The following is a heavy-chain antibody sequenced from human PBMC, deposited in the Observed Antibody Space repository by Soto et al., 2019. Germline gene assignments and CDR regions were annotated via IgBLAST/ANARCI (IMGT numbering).Heavy chain of an antibody. CDR3: ARVSRLYDTLNHAFDI. CDR1: GYTFTSYY. V-gene: IGHV1-46*01. Sequence: ASVKVSCKASGYTFTSYYMHWVRQAPGQGLEWMGIINPSGGSTSYAQKFQGRVTMTRDTSTSTVYMELSSLRSEDTAVYYCARVSRLYDTLNHAFDIWAQGTMLTVSS. D-gene: IGHD3-16*01. J-gene: IGHJ3*02. CDR2: INPSGGST.